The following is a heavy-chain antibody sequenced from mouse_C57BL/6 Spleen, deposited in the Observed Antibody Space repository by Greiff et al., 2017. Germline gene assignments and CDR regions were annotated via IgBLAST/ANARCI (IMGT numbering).Heavy chain of an antibody. D-gene: IGHD2-3*01. J-gene: IGHJ2*01. CDR1: GYAFSSYW. Sequence: VQVVESGAELVKPGASVKLSCKASGYAFSSYWMNWVKQRPGKGLEWIGQIYTGDGDTNYNGKFKGKATLTAGKSSSTAYMQLSSLTSEDSAVYFCAREDYDGPGDDWGKGTTLTVSS. CDR3: AREDYDGPGDD. CDR2: IYTGDGDT. V-gene: IGHV1-80*01.